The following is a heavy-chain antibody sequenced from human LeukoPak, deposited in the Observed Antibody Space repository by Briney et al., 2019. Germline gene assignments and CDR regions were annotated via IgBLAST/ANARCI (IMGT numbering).Heavy chain of an antibody. J-gene: IGHJ5*02. CDR1: GGSISSGGYY. D-gene: IGHD3-10*01. Sequence: PSQTLSLTCSVSGGSISSGGYYWSWIRQHPGKGLEWPGYIYYSGCTYYNPSLKRRVTISVDSSKTQFSLELSSVTAADTAVYYCVKFGELLRGFGAWGQGTLVTVSA. CDR2: IYYSGCT. CDR3: VKFGELLRGFGA. V-gene: IGHV4-31*03.